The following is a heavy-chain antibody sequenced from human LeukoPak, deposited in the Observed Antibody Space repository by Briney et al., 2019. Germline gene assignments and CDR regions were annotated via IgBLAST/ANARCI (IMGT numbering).Heavy chain of an antibody. CDR1: GFTFSSYW. CDR2: INSDGSST. D-gene: IGHD2-2*01. Sequence: GGSLRLSCAASGFTFSSYWMHWVRQAPGKGLVWVSRINSDGSSTSYADSVKGRFTISRDNAKNTLYLQMNSLRAEDTAVYYCAKDSLIVVVPAANSDYWGQGTLVTVSS. V-gene: IGHV3-74*01. J-gene: IGHJ4*02. CDR3: AKDSLIVVVPAANSDY.